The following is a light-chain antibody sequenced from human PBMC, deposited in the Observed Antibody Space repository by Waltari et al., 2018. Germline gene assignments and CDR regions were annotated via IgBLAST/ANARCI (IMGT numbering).Light chain of an antibody. J-gene: IGKJ2*01. Sequence: DIQMTQSPSSLSASVGDRVTIPCRASQSISSYLNWYQQKPGKAPKLLIYAASRLQSGVPSRFSGSGSWTEFTLTISSLQPEDFATYYCQQSYSTPYTFGQGTKLEIK. CDR3: QQSYSTPYT. CDR1: QSISSY. V-gene: IGKV1-39*01. CDR2: AAS.